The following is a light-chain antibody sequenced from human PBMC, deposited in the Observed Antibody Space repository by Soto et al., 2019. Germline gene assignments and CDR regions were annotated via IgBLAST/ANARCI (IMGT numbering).Light chain of an antibody. V-gene: IGLV2-23*01. Sequence: QSALTQPASVSGSPGQSITITCTGTSRDVGSYNLVSWYQQHPDKAPKLMIYEGSRRPSGVSHRFSGSKSGNTASLTISGLQAEDEADYYCCSYAGYDTVVFGGGTQLTVL. J-gene: IGLJ2*01. CDR2: EGS. CDR3: CSYAGYDTVV. CDR1: SRDVGSYNL.